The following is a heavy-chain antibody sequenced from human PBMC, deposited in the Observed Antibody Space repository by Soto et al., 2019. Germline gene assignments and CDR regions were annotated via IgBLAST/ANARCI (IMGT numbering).Heavy chain of an antibody. D-gene: IGHD2-2*01. V-gene: IGHV3-30*04. CDR1: GFTFSSYA. J-gene: IGHJ4*02. CDR2: ISYDGSNK. Sequence: GGSLRLSCAASGFTFSSYAMHWVRQAPGKGLEWVAVISYDGSNKYYADSVKGRFTISRDNSKNTLYLQMNSLRAEDTAVYYCARGPIYDYCSSTSCYFDYWGQGTLVTVSS. CDR3: ARGPIYDYCSSTSCYFDY.